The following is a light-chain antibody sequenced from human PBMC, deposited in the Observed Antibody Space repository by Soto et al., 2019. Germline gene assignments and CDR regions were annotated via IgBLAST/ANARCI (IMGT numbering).Light chain of an antibody. CDR2: DAS. V-gene: IGKV1-5*01. Sequence: DIQMTQSPSSLSASVGDRVTITCRASQSIGIYLNWYQQEPGKAPKLLIYDASSLESGVPSRFSGSGSGTEFTLTISSLQPDDFATYYCQHYNSYSEAFGQGTKVDNK. CDR1: QSIGIY. CDR3: QHYNSYSEA. J-gene: IGKJ1*01.